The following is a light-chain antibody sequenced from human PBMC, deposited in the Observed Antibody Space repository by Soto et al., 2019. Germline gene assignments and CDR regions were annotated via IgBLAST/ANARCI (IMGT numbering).Light chain of an antibody. CDR1: SSDVGSYNL. J-gene: IGLJ1*01. Sequence: QSVLTQPASVSGSPGQSITISCTGTSSDVGSYNLVSWYQQHPGKAPKLMIYEVSNRPSGVSNRFSGSKSGNTASLTISGLQAEDEADYYCSSYTSSSTLVFGTGTQLTVL. CDR3: SSYTSSSTLV. CDR2: EVS. V-gene: IGLV2-14*02.